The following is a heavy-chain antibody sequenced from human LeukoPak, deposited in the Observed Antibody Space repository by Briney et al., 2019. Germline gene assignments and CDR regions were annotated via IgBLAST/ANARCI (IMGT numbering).Heavy chain of an antibody. CDR3: ARDRKGGSGSIWFDP. CDR2: ISYDGSNK. D-gene: IGHD1-26*01. Sequence: GRSLRLSCAASGFTFSSDAMHWVRQAPGKGLEWVAVISYDGSNKYYADSVKGRFTISRDNSKNTLYLQMNSLRAEDTAVYYCARDRKGGSGSIWFDPWGQGTLVTVSS. CDR1: GFTFSSDA. V-gene: IGHV3-30-3*01. J-gene: IGHJ5*02.